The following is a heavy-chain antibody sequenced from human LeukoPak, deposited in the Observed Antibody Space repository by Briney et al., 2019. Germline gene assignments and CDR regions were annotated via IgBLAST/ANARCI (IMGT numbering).Heavy chain of an antibody. J-gene: IGHJ5*02. V-gene: IGHV3-9*01. D-gene: IGHD3-22*01. CDR2: ISSNSGSI. CDR3: TKGAHYYDSSGYWS. Sequence: GRSLRLSCAASGFTFDDYAMHWVRQAPGKGLEWVSGISSNSGSIDYADSVKGRFTISRDNAKNFLYLQMNSLRAEDTALYYCTKGAHYYDSSGYWSWGQGTLVTVSS. CDR1: GFTFDDYA.